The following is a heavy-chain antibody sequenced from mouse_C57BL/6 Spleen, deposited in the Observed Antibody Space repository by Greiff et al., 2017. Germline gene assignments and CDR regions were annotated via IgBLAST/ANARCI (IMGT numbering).Heavy chain of an antibody. D-gene: IGHD1-1*01. CDR1: GYTFTDYN. J-gene: IGHJ3*01. Sequence: VQLQQSGPELVKPEASVKMSCKASGYTFTDYNMHWVKQSHGKSLEWIGYINPNNGGTSYNQKFKGKATLTVNKSSSTAYMELRSLTSEDSAVYYWARSGPSTGSSYPFAYRGQGTLGTVSA. CDR3: ARSGPSTGSSYPFAY. CDR2: INPNNGGT. V-gene: IGHV1-22*01.